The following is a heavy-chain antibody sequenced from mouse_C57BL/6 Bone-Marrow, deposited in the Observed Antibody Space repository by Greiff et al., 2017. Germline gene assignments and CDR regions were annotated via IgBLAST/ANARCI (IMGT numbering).Heavy chain of an antibody. V-gene: IGHV10-1*01. CDR1: GFSFNTYA. D-gene: IGHD1-1*01. CDR2: IRSKSNNYAT. CDR3: VRHKIGYYGSSYWYFDV. J-gene: IGHJ1*03. Sequence: EVKLMESGGGLVQPKGSLKLSCAASGFSFNTYAMNWVRQAPGKGLEWVARIRSKSNNYATYYADSVKDRFTISRDDSESMLYLQMNNLKTEDTAMYYCVRHKIGYYGSSYWYFDVWGTGTTVTVSS.